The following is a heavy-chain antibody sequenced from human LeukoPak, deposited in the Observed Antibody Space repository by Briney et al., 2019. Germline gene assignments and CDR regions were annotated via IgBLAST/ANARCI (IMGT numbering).Heavy chain of an antibody. D-gene: IGHD6-6*01. CDR2: INHSGST. Sequence: PSETLSLTCAVYGGSFSGYYWSWIRQAPGKGLEWIGEINHSGSTNYNPSLKSRVTISVDTSKNQFSLKLSSVTAADTAVYYCARRKDSSSYYFDYWGQGTLVTASS. CDR1: GGSFSGYY. V-gene: IGHV4-34*01. J-gene: IGHJ4*02. CDR3: ARRKDSSSYYFDY.